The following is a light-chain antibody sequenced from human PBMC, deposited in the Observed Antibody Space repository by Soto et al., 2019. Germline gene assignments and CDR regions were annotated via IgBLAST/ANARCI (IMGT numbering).Light chain of an antibody. V-gene: IGKV3-11*01. J-gene: IGKJ2*01. CDR1: QSVSSY. CDR3: QPRSNGPPYT. Sequence: EIVLTQSPATLSLSPGEIATLSCRASQSVSSYLAWYQQKPGQAPRLLIYDASNRATGIPARFNGSGSGTDVTLTISCLEPEDCAVYYCQPRSNGPPYTFGQGTKLEIK. CDR2: DAS.